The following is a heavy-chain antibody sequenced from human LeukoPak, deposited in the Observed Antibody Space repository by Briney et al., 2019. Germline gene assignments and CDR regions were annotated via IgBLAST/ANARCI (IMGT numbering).Heavy chain of an antibody. CDR1: GGSISSYY. D-gene: IGHD6-19*01. CDR2: IYYSGST. CDR3: AGSGHQKNPFDY. V-gene: IGHV4-59*01. J-gene: IGHJ4*02. Sequence: SETLSLTCTVSGGSISSYYWSWIRQPPGKGLEWIGYIYYSGSTNYNPSLKSRVTISVDTSKNQFSLKLSSVTAADTAVYYCAGSGHQKNPFDYWGQGTLVTVSS.